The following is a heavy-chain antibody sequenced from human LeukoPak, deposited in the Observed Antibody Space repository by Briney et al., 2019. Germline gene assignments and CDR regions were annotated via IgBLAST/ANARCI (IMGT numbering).Heavy chain of an antibody. D-gene: IGHD3-22*01. CDR3: ARHVVAVGFDY. CDR1: GFTFSSYA. Sequence: PGGSLRLSCAASGFTFSSYAMNWVRQAPGKGLQWVSSISDSGDSTYYADSVKGRFTISRDNAKSSLYLQMNSLRAEDTAVYYCARHVVAVGFDYWGQGTLVTVSS. J-gene: IGHJ4*02. V-gene: IGHV3-23*01. CDR2: ISDSGDST.